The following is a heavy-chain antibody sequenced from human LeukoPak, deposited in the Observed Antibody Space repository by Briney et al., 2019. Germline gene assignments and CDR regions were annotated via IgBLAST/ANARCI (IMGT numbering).Heavy chain of an antibody. D-gene: IGHD3-3*01. CDR1: GGSISSSSYY. V-gene: IGHV4-39*01. CDR3: ARVGSRFLEWIFDY. Sequence: SETLSLTCTVSGGSISSSSYYWGWIRQPPGKGLEWIGSIYYSGSTYYNPSLKSRVTISVDTSKNQFSLKLSSVTAADTAVYYCARVGSRFLEWIFDYWGQGTLVTVSS. CDR2: IYYSGST. J-gene: IGHJ4*02.